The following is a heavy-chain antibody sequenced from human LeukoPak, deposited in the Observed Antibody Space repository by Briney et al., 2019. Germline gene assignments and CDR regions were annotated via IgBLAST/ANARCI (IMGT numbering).Heavy chain of an antibody. D-gene: IGHD3-22*01. V-gene: IGHV4-59*01. Sequence: PSETLSLTCTVSGGSISSYYWSRIRQPPGKGLEWIGYIYYSGSTNYNPSLKSRVTISVDTSKNQFSLKLSSVTAADTAVYYCARDLYDSSGYPHNWFDPWGQGTLVTVSS. CDR2: IYYSGST. J-gene: IGHJ5*02. CDR3: ARDLYDSSGYPHNWFDP. CDR1: GGSISSYY.